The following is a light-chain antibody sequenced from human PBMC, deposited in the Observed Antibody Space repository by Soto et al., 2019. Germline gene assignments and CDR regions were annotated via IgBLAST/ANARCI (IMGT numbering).Light chain of an antibody. J-gene: IGKJ2*01. Sequence: EIVLTQSPDTLSLSPGERATFSCRASQSVSKMFLAWYQQKPGQAPRLLIYAASSRATGIPDRFSGSGSGTEFTLTISRPEPEDFAVYYCQQYGTSPHTFGQGTKVDIK. CDR2: AAS. CDR1: QSVSKMF. V-gene: IGKV3-20*01. CDR3: QQYGTSPHT.